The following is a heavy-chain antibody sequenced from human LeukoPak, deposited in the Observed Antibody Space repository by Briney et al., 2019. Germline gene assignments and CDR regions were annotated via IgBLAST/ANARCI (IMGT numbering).Heavy chain of an antibody. CDR2: INPSGGNT. V-gene: IGHV1-46*01. D-gene: IGHD6-13*01. CDR3: ARDPGRAAAAPYYYYGMDG. Sequence: SSVTVSCKASRYTFTRYYMHWVRQAPGQGLEGMGIINPSGGNTSYAQKFQGRVTMTRDTSTSTVYMELSSLRSDDTAVYYCARDPGRAAAAPYYYYGMDGWGKGTTVTVAS. CDR1: RYTFTRYY. J-gene: IGHJ6*04.